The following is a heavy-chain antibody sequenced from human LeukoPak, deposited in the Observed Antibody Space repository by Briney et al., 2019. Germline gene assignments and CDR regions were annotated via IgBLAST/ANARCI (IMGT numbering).Heavy chain of an antibody. CDR2: ISYDGSNK. J-gene: IGHJ3*02. V-gene: IGHV3-30-3*01. D-gene: IGHD3-22*01. CDR3: AKDHYYDSSGYSGDAFDI. CDR1: GFTFSSYA. Sequence: PGGSLRLSCAASGFTFSSYAMHWVRQAPGKGLEWVAVISYDGSNKYYADSVKGRFTISRDNSKNTLYLQMNSLRAEDTAVYYCAKDHYYDSSGYSGDAFDIWGQGTMVTVSS.